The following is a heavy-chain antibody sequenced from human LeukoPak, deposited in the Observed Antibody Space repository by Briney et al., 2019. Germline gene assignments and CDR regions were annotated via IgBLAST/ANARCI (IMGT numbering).Heavy chain of an antibody. D-gene: IGHD6-13*01. Sequence: SETLSLTCTASGGSISSYYWSWIRQPPGKGLEWIGYIYYSGSTNYNPSLKSRVTISVDTSKNQFSLKLSSVTAADTAVYYCASRIAAAGTGRGYFDYWGQGTLVTVSS. CDR2: IYYSGST. CDR3: ASRIAAAGTGRGYFDY. V-gene: IGHV4-59*01. J-gene: IGHJ4*02. CDR1: GGSISSYY.